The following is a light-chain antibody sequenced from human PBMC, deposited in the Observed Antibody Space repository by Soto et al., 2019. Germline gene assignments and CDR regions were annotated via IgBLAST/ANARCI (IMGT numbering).Light chain of an antibody. CDR3: QQYHNRWT. CDR2: GAS. Sequence: EIVMTQSPATLSVSPGERVTLSCRASQSVSSRLAWYQQKPGQAPRLLIYGASTRATGIPARFSGSGSATEFTLTISSVQSEDFAVYYCQQYHNRWTFGQGTKVEIK. J-gene: IGKJ1*01. CDR1: QSVSSR. V-gene: IGKV3-15*01.